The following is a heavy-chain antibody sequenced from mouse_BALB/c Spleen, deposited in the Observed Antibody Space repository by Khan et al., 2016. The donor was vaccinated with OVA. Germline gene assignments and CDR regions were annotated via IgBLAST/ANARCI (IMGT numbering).Heavy chain of an antibody. D-gene: IGHD1-2*01. J-gene: IGHJ3*01. CDR3: ARRNYFGYTFAY. V-gene: IGHV1-77*01. Sequence: VQLQESGAELARPGASVKLSCKASGYTFTDYYINWVKQRTGQGLEWIGEISPGSGDTYYNEKFKGKATLPADKTSNTAYMQLSSLTSEASAVYVCARRNYFGYTFAYWGQGTLVTVSA. CDR1: GYTFTDYY. CDR2: ISPGSGDT.